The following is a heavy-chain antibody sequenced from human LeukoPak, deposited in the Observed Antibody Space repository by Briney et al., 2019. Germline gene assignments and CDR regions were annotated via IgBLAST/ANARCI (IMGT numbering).Heavy chain of an antibody. CDR1: GFTFSSYA. J-gene: IGHJ4*02. V-gene: IGHV3-30-3*01. CDR2: MSYDGSNK. D-gene: IGHD4-23*01. Sequence: GGSLRLSCAASGFTFSSYAMHWVRQAPGKGLEWVAVMSYDGSNKYYADSVKGRFTISRDNSKNTLYPQMNSLRVEDTAVYYCARGRPHGNDYWGQGTLVTVSS. CDR3: ARGRPHGNDY.